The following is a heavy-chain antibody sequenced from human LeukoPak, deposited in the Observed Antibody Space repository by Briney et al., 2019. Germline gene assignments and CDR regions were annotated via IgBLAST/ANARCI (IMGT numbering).Heavy chain of an antibody. CDR1: GFTFSSYG. Sequence: GGTLRLSCAASGFTFSSYGMTWVRQAPGKGLEWVSIISGSGDTTYYADSVKGRFTISRDNSKNTLYLQMNSLRVDDTAVYYCAKEIDYDSSGYYSNFDYWGQGTLVTVSS. D-gene: IGHD3-22*01. CDR3: AKEIDYDSSGYYSNFDY. V-gene: IGHV3-23*01. J-gene: IGHJ4*02. CDR2: ISGSGDTT.